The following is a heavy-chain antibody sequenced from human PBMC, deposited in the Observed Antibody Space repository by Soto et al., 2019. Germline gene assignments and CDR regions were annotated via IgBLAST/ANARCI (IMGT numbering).Heavy chain of an antibody. CDR2: IYHSGST. CDR1: GGSISSGGYS. CDR3: AREAGKGWFDP. V-gene: IGHV4-30-2*01. Sequence: SETLSLTCAVSGGSISSGGYSWSWIRQPPGKGLEWIGYIYHSGSTYYNPSLKSRVTISVGRSKNQFSLKLSSVTAADTAVYYCAREAGKGWFDPWGQGTLVTVSS. D-gene: IGHD3-10*01. J-gene: IGHJ5*02.